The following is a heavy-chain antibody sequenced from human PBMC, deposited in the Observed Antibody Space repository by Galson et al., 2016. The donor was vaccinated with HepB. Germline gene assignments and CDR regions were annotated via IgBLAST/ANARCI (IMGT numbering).Heavy chain of an antibody. CDR1: GFTFSNYA. D-gene: IGHD6-19*01. Sequence: SLRLSCAASGFTFSNYAMSWVRQAPGKGLEWVSAISGSGGTTYYADSVKGRFTISRDYSKNMLYLQMNSLRAEDTALYYCAKQEGRRHWLVSGSHFDYWGQGTRVTVSS. J-gene: IGHJ4*02. CDR3: AKQEGRRHWLVSGSHFDY. V-gene: IGHV3-23*01. CDR2: ISGSGGTT.